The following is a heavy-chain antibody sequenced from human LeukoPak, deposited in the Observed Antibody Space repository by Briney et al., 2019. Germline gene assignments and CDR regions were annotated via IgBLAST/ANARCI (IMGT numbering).Heavy chain of an antibody. CDR3: ARESRGFGNGAFDI. CDR2: ITGSGAYT. CDR1: GFTFNNYA. V-gene: IGHV3-23*01. D-gene: IGHD3-16*01. J-gene: IGHJ3*02. Sequence: GGSLRLSCTASGFTFNNYAMAWVRQAPGKGLEWVSAITGSGAYTDYADSVKGRFTISRDNSKNSLYLQMNSLRAEDTALYYCARESRGFGNGAFDIWGQGTMVTVSS.